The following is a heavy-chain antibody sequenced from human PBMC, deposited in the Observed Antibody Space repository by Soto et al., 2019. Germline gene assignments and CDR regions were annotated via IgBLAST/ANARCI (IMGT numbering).Heavy chain of an antibody. V-gene: IGHV3-33*01. CDR1: GFTFSNYG. Sequence: QVQLVESGGGVVQPGMSLRLSCAASGFTFSNYGMHWVRQAPGKGREWVAVKWYDGSNKYYADSVKSRFTISRDNSKNTLYLQMNTLRAEDTAVYYCARHKGGDPYYFDYWGQGTLVTVSS. CDR3: ARHKGGDPYYFDY. J-gene: IGHJ4*02. CDR2: KWYDGSNK. D-gene: IGHD4-17*01.